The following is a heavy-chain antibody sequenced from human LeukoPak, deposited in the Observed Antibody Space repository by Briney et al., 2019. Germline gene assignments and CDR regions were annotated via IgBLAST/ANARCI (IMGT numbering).Heavy chain of an antibody. V-gene: IGHV4-59*01. CDR3: ARATATMDV. CDR1: GGSISSYY. D-gene: IGHD6-25*01. J-gene: IGHJ6*03. CDR2: IYYSGST. Sequence: SENLSLTCTVSGGSISSYYWSWIRQPPGKGLEWIGYIYYSGSTNYNPSLKSRVTISVDTSKNQFSLKLSSVTAADTAVYYCARATATMDVWGKGTTVTVSS.